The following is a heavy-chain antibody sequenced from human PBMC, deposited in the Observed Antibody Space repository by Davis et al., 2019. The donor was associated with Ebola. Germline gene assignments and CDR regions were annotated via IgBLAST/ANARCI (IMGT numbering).Heavy chain of an antibody. Sequence: SETLSLTCAVSGGSISSYDWSWILQPPGKGLEWIGYIYYSGSTYYNPSLKSLVTISVDTSKNQFSLKLSSVTAADTAVYYCARDLGYSYGIDYWGQGTLVTVSS. D-gene: IGHD5-18*01. V-gene: IGHV4-59*12. CDR1: GGSISSYD. CDR3: ARDLGYSYGIDY. CDR2: IYYSGST. J-gene: IGHJ4*02.